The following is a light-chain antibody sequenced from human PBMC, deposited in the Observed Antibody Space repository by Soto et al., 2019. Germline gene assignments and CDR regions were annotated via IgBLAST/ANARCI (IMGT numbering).Light chain of an antibody. CDR1: SSDIGAYDY. V-gene: IGLV2-14*01. CDR2: EVN. J-gene: IGLJ3*02. CDR3: CSYAGNRIFV. Sequence: QSALTQPASLSGSPGQSITISCTGTSSDIGAYDYVSWFQQHPGKAPKLMISEVNNRPSGVSNRFSGSKSGNTAYLTISGLRAEDEGNYHCCSYAGNRIFVFGGGTKLTVL.